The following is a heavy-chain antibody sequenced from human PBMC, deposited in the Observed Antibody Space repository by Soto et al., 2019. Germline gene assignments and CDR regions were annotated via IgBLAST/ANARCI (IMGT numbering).Heavy chain of an antibody. CDR1: GGTFSSYA. CDR2: IIPIFGTA. D-gene: IGHD6-6*01. J-gene: IGHJ6*02. CDR3: ARHLGIAARLYYGMDA. Sequence: GASVKVSCKASGGTFSSYAISWVRQAPGQGLEWMGGIIPIFGTANYAQKFQGRVTITADESTSTAYMELSSLRSEDTAVYYCARHLGIAARLYYGMDAWGQGTTVTVSS. V-gene: IGHV1-69*13.